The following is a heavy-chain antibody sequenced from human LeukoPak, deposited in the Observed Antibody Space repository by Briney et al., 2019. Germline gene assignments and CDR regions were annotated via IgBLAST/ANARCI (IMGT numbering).Heavy chain of an antibody. CDR1: GYSFTSYC. V-gene: IGHV5-51*01. CDR3: ARRPRPYGGVDY. D-gene: IGHD3-16*01. J-gene: IGHJ4*02. CDR2: IYPGDSDT. Sequence: GESLKISCNGSGYSFTSYCIGWVRHMPGKGLEWMGIIYPGDSDTRYSLSFQGQVTISADKSISTAYPQWTSLKPSDTAMYYCARRPRPYGGVDYWGQGTLVTVSS.